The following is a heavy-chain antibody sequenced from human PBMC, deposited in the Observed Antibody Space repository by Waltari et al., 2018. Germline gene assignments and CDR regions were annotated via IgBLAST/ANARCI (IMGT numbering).Heavy chain of an antibody. CDR3: ARGNLAVAGDYYYYGMDV. Sequence: QVQLQQWGAGLLKPSETLSLTCAVYGGSFSGYYWSWIRQPPGKGLEWIGEINHSGSTNYNPSLKSRVTISVDTSKNQFSLKLSSVTAADTAVYYCARGNLAVAGDYYYYGMDVWGQGTTVTVSS. V-gene: IGHV4-34*01. J-gene: IGHJ6*02. D-gene: IGHD6-19*01. CDR1: GGSFSGYY. CDR2: INHSGST.